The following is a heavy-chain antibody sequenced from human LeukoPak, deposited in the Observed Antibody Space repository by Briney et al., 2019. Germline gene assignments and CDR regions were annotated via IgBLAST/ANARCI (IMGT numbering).Heavy chain of an antibody. Sequence: GGSLRLSCAASGFTFSSYSMNWVRQAPGKGLEWVPSISSSSSYIYYADSVKGRFTISRDNAKNSLYLQMNSLRAEDTAVYYCARDYCSSTSCYDAFDIWGQGTMVTVSS. CDR2: ISSSSSYI. CDR1: GFTFSSYS. CDR3: ARDYCSSTSCYDAFDI. D-gene: IGHD2-2*01. J-gene: IGHJ3*02. V-gene: IGHV3-21*01.